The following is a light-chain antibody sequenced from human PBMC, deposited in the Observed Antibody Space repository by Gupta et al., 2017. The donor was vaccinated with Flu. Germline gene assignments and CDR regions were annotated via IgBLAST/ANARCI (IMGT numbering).Light chain of an antibody. CDR2: AAS. V-gene: IGKV1-39*01. CDR3: QQSYTKPRT. Sequence: DIQMTQSPPSLSVSVGDRVTITCRASQNIRTYLNWYQQKPGKAPQLLIYAASSLQSGVPSRFSGSGSGTDFTLTISSLQPEDFATYSCQQSYTKPRTFGQGTRVEV. CDR1: QNIRTY. J-gene: IGKJ1*01.